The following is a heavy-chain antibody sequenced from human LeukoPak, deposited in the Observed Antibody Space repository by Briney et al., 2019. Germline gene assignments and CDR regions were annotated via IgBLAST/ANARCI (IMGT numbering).Heavy chain of an antibody. CDR2: IYYSGST. Sequence: PSETLSLTCTVSGGSISSYYWSWIRQPPGKGLEWIGYIYYSGSTNYNPSLKSRVTISVDTSKNQFSLKLSSATAADTAVYYCARDWAMVRGPRPYYYMDVWGKGTTVTVSS. D-gene: IGHD3-10*01. J-gene: IGHJ6*03. CDR1: GGSISSYY. CDR3: ARDWAMVRGPRPYYYMDV. V-gene: IGHV4-59*01.